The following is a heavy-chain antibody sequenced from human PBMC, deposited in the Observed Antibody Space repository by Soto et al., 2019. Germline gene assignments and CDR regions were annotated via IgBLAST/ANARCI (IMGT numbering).Heavy chain of an antibody. J-gene: IGHJ4*02. D-gene: IGHD2-21*01. CDR1: GGTFSSYA. CDR3: ARVEMAIGGPFDY. CDR2: IIPIFGTA. V-gene: IGHV1-69*01. Sequence: QVQLVQSGAEVKKPGSSVKVSCKASGGTFSSYAISWVRQAPGQGREWMGGIIPIFGTANYAQKFQGRVTITADESTSTAYMELSSLSSEDTAVYSCARVEMAIGGPFDYWGQGTLVTVSS.